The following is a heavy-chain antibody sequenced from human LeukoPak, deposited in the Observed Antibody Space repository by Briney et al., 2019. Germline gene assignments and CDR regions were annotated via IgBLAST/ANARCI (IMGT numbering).Heavy chain of an antibody. J-gene: IGHJ4*02. CDR1: GFTYNDYA. CDR3: ARVRGSAWSTFDF. Sequence: PGGSLRLSCSASGFTYNDYAMSWVRQAPGKGRECVSGMTWNGGSTYYADSVKGRFTISRDNAKNSLFLQMNSLEVEDTALYYCARVRGSAWSTFDFWGPGTLVTVSS. CDR2: MTWNGGST. V-gene: IGHV3-20*04. D-gene: IGHD6-19*01.